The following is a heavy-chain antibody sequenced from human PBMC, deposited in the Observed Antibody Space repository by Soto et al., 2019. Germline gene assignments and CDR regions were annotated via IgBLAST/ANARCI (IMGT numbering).Heavy chain of an antibody. Sequence: QLQLQESGPGLVKPSETLSLTCTVSGGSITSSSYYWGWIRQPPGQALEWIGSIYYSGSTYYNPSLQSRVTISVDTSKNQFSLRLCAVTAADTAVYYCARLPGGVGAAPDYFDCWGQGTLVTVSS. CDR2: IYYSGST. CDR1: GGSITSSSYY. D-gene: IGHD2-15*01. CDR3: ARLPGGVGAAPDYFDC. V-gene: IGHV4-39*01. J-gene: IGHJ4*02.